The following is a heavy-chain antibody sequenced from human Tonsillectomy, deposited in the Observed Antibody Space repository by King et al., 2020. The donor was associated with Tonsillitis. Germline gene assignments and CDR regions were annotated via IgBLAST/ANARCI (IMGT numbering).Heavy chain of an antibody. CDR2: IKQDGSEK. V-gene: IGHV3-7*01. CDR3: ARDSADFWSGYYRSPPDY. J-gene: IGHJ4*02. CDR1: GFTFSSYW. Sequence: VQLVESGGGLVQPGGSLRLSCAASGFTFSSYWMSWVRQAPGKGLEWVANIKQDGSEKYYVDSVKGRFTISRDNAKNSLYLQMNTLRAEDPAVYYCARDSADFWSGYYRSPPDYWGQGILDIVSS. D-gene: IGHD3-3*01.